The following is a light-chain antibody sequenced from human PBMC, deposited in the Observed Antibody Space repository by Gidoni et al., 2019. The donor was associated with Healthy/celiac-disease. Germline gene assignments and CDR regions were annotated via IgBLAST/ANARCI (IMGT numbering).Light chain of an antibody. CDR3: QQYNSYSPWT. Sequence: DIQMTQSPSTLSASVGDRVTITCRASQSISSWLSWYQQKPGKAPKLLIYMASSLESGVPSRFSGSGSGTEFTLTISSLQPDDFATYYCQQYNSYSPWTFGQXTKVEIK. J-gene: IGKJ1*01. V-gene: IGKV1-5*03. CDR1: QSISSW. CDR2: MAS.